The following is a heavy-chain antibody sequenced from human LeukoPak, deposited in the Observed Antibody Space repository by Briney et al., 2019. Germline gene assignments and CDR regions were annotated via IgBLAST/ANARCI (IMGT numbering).Heavy chain of an antibody. CDR3: ARDLAVVVPAAMDWFDP. J-gene: IGHJ5*02. CDR2: INPNSGGT. Sequence: GASVKVSCKASGYTFTGYYMHWVRQAPGQGLEWMGRINPNSGGTDYAQKFQGRVTMTRDTSISTAYMELRSLRSDDTAVYYCARDLAVVVPAAMDWFDPWGQGTLVTVSS. CDR1: GYTFTGYY. D-gene: IGHD2-2*01. V-gene: IGHV1-2*06.